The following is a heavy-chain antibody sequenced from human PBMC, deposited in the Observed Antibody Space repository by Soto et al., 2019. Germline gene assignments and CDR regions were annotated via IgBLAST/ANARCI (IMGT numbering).Heavy chain of an antibody. CDR2: MNPDSGST. CDR1: GYTFTSYD. V-gene: IGHV1-8*01. Sequence: GASVKVSRKSSGYTFTSYDINWVRQATGQGLEWMGWMNPDSGSTGYVQKFQGRVTMTRNTSISTAYMELSSLRSEDTAVYYCARVRGRGSMVRGVIIPTRVHGMDVWGQGTTVTVSS. CDR3: ARVRGRGSMVRGVIIPTRVHGMDV. J-gene: IGHJ6*02. D-gene: IGHD3-10*01.